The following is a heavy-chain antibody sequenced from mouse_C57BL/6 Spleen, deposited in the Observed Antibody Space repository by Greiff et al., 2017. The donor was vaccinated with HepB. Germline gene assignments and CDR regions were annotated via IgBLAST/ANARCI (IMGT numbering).Heavy chain of an antibody. CDR2: FYPGSGSI. CDR1: GYTFTEYT. V-gene: IGHV1-62-2*01. J-gene: IGHJ1*03. D-gene: IGHD2-4*01. CDR3: ARHDGPPLSTNWYFDV. Sequence: QVHVKQSGAELVKPGASVKLSCKASGYTFTEYTIHWVKQRSGQGLEWIGWFYPGSGSIKYNEKFKDKATLTADKSSSTVYMELSRLTSEDSAVYFCARHDGPPLSTNWYFDVWGTGTTVTVSS.